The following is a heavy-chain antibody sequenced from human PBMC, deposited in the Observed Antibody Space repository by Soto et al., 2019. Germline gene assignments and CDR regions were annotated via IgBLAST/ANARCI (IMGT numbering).Heavy chain of an antibody. J-gene: IGHJ6*02. V-gene: IGHV1-69*13. CDR3: ARSQERITIFGVVPGGHYYYYGMDV. Sequence: SVKVSCKASGGTFSSYAISWVRQAPGQGLEWMGGIIPIFGTANYAQKFQGRVTITADESTSTAYMELSSLRSEDTAVYYCARSQERITIFGVVPGGHYYYYGMDVWGQGTTVTV. CDR1: GGTFSSYA. D-gene: IGHD3-3*01. CDR2: IIPIFGTA.